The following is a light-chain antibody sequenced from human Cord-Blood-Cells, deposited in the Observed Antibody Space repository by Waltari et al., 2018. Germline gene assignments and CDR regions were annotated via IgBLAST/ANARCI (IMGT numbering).Light chain of an antibody. CDR2: EVS. V-gene: IGLV2-23*02. J-gene: IGLJ2*01. CDR3: CSSAGSSTVV. Sequence: QSALTQPASVSGSPGQSLTISCTGTSSDVGSYNLVSWYQQHPGKAPKRMIYEVSKRPAGVSSRFSGSKAGNTASLTISGLQAEDEADYYCCSSAGSSTVVFGGGTKLTVL. CDR1: SSDVGSYNL.